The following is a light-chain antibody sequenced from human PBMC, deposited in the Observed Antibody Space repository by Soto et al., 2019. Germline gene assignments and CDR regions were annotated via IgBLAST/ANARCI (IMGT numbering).Light chain of an antibody. CDR1: NSNIGSNP. CDR2: SIN. J-gene: IGLJ3*02. CDR3: AAWDDSLNGVV. Sequence: QSVLTQPPSASRTPGQRVTISCSGSNSNIGSNPINWYQHLPGTAPKLLIYSINQRPSGVPDRFSGSKSGTSASLAISGLLSEDDANYYCAAWDDSLNGVVFGGGTKLTVL. V-gene: IGLV1-44*01.